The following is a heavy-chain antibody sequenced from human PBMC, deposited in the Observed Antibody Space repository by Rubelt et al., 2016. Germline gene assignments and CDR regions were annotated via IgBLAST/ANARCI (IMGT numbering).Heavy chain of an antibody. D-gene: IGHD1-26*01. J-gene: IGHJ3*02. CDR2: INHSDST. CDR1: VGSFSDYS. CDR3: ARSPLGGIHAFDI. V-gene: IGHV4-34*01. Sequence: QVQLQQWGAGLLKPSATLSLTCAVYVGSFSDYSWSWIRQSPGKGLEWIGEINHSDSTNYNPSLKSRVAISGDTSKKQFSKNLNSVTAADTAVYYCARSPLGGIHAFDIWGQGTMVTVSS.